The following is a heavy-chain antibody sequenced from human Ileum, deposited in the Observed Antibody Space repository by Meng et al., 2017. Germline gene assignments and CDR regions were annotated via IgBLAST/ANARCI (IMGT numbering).Heavy chain of an antibody. Sequence: VELWESGGGFVKAGWYRCLSCAASGCTCSGRQITWVRQARGKGLDWVGHNQSKADGGKTDYAVPMKGRFTISRDDSKSTLYMQMNSLKSEDTAVYYCTTFYAGYWGQGTLVTVSS. CDR3: TTFYAGY. CDR1: GCTCSGRQ. D-gene: IGHD3-16*01. J-gene: IGHJ4*02. V-gene: IGHV3-15*01. CDR2: NQSKADGGKT.